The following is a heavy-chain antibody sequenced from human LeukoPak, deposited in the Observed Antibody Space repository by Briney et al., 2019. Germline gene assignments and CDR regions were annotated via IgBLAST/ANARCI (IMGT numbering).Heavy chain of an antibody. J-gene: IGHJ4*02. D-gene: IGHD4-17*01. CDR1: GGSFSGYY. CDR3: ARHDYGDYVPYFDY. Sequence: PSETLSLTCAVYGGSFSGYYWSWIRQPPGKGLEWIGYIYYSGSTNYNPSLKSRVTISVDTSKNQFSLKLSSVTAADTAVYYCARHDYGDYVPYFDYWGQGTLVTVSS. V-gene: IGHV4-59*08. CDR2: IYYSGST.